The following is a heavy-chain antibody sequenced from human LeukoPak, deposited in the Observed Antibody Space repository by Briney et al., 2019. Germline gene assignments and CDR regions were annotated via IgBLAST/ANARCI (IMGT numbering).Heavy chain of an antibody. CDR2: ISYDGSNK. V-gene: IGHV3-30*04. D-gene: IGHD4-17*01. Sequence: GGPLRLSCAASGFTFSSYVMHWVRQAPGKGLEWVAVISYDGSNKYYADSVKGRFTISRDNSKNTLYLQMNSLRAEDTAVYYCAREQKGELDYGDYPWGVDAFDIWGQGTMVTLSS. CDR1: GFTFSSYV. CDR3: AREQKGELDYGDYPWGVDAFDI. J-gene: IGHJ3*02.